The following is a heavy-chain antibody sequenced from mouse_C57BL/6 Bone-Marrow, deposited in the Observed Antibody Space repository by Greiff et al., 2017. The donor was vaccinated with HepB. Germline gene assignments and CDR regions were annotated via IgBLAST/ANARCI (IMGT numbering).Heavy chain of an antibody. CDR3: AREMITTVRYFDY. D-gene: IGHD1-1*01. CDR1: GYTFTSYW. V-gene: IGHV1-59*01. Sequence: QVQLQQPGAELVRPGTSVKLSCKASGYTFTSYWMHWVKQRPGQGLEWIGVIDPSDSYTNYNQKFKGKATLTVDTSSSPAYMQLSSLTSEDSAVYYCAREMITTVRYFDYWGQGTTLTVSS. J-gene: IGHJ2*01. CDR2: IDPSDSYT.